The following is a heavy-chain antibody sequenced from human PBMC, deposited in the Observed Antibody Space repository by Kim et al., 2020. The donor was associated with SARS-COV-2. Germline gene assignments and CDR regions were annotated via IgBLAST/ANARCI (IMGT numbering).Heavy chain of an antibody. CDR2: LLSSPFPT. Sequence: ASVKVSCKASGYTFTSYGIRWVRQAPGPWLSFLFFLLSSPFPTNYAQKLQGRVTMTTDTSTSTAYMELSSLRSDDTAVYYCARDLGVASSYGMDVWGQGTTVTVSS. CDR1: GYTFTSYG. D-gene: IGHD2-15*01. J-gene: IGHJ6*02. V-gene: IGHV1-18*01. CDR3: ARDLGVASSYGMDV.